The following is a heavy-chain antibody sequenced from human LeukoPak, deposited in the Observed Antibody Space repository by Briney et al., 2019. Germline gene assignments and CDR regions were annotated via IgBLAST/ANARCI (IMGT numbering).Heavy chain of an antibody. Sequence: GRSLRLSCAASGFTFSSHGMHWLRQAPGKGLEYVSAISSNGVGTYYTDSVKGRFTVSRDNSKNTLYLQRSSLRAEDTAVYYCVRDAYGYDYWGQGTLVTVSS. J-gene: IGHJ4*02. V-gene: IGHV3-64D*09. CDR2: ISSNGVGT. D-gene: IGHD2-2*03. CDR1: GFTFSSHG. CDR3: VRDAYGYDY.